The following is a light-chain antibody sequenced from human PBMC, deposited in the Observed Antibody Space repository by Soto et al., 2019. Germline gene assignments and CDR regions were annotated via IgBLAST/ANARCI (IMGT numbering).Light chain of an antibody. CDR1: SSDIGAYNY. J-gene: IGLJ2*01. CDR3: SSYTDTYTLL. CDR2: EVT. Sequence: QSALTQPASVSGSPGQSITISCTGSSSDIGAYNYVSWYQQYPGKAPKLMIYEVTNRPSGVSNRFSGSKSGNTASLTISGLKSEDEADYYCSSYTDTYTLLFGGGTKVTVL. V-gene: IGLV2-14*01.